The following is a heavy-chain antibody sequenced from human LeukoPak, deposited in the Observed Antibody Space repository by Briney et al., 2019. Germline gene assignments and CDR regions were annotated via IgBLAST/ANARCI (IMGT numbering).Heavy chain of an antibody. CDR1: GFTFSSYA. V-gene: IGHV3-23*01. D-gene: IGHD2-15*01. J-gene: IGHJ4*02. CDR3: ANCMVGRGVGYYFDY. Sequence: WGSLTLSCAVSGFTFSSYATSWVRQAPGKGLEWVSAISGSGGSTYYADSVKGRFIISRDNSKKTLYLQMISPRADATAVYYFANCMVGRGVGYYFDYGGEESLVTVSS. CDR2: ISGSGGST.